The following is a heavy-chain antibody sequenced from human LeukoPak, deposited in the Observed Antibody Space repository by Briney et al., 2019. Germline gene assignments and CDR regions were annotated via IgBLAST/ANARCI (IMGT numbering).Heavy chain of an antibody. CDR2: IYYSGST. Sequence: SETLSLTCTVSGGSISSYYWSWIRQPPGKGLEWIGYIYYSGSTNYNPSLKSRVTMSVDTSKNQFSLKLSSVTAADTAVYYCARYYCSSTSCYTPNWFDPWGQGTLVTVSS. D-gene: IGHD2-2*02. CDR1: GGSISSYY. V-gene: IGHV4-59*12. CDR3: ARYYCSSTSCYTPNWFDP. J-gene: IGHJ5*02.